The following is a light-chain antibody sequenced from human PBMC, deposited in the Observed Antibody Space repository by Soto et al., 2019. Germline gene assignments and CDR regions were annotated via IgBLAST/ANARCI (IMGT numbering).Light chain of an antibody. CDR1: QGISSD. CDR3: QQLNTYPQT. Sequence: DIQLTQSPSFLSASVGDRVTITCRASQGISSDLVWYQQKPGKAPNLLIYAATTLQSGVTSRFSGSGSGTEFSLTISSLQPEDFATYYCQQLNTYPQTFGQGTKVEIK. CDR2: AAT. J-gene: IGKJ1*01. V-gene: IGKV1-9*01.